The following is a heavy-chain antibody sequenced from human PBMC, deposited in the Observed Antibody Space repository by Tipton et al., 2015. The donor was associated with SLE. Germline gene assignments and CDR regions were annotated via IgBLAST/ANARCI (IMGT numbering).Heavy chain of an antibody. CDR1: GGSISSYF. V-gene: IGHV4-59*01. Sequence: TLSLTCTVSGGSISSYFWSWIRQPPGKGLEWIGYIYYRGSTSYNPSLKSRVTISLDTSKNQFSLKLSSVTAADTAVYYCARASGGLLPFDYWGQGTLVTVSS. D-gene: IGHD3-22*01. CDR3: ARASGGLLPFDY. J-gene: IGHJ4*02. CDR2: IYYRGST.